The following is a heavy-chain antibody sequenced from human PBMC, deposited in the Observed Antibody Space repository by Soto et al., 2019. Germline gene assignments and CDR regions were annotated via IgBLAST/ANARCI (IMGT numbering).Heavy chain of an antibody. CDR2: IYTSGST. V-gene: IGHV4-4*07. CDR1: GGSISSYY. Sequence: SETLSLTCTVSGGSISSYYWSWIRQPAGKGLEWIGRIYTSGSTNYNPTLKSRVTMSVDTSKNQFSLKLSSVTAADTAVYYCASTTMVRGVMFWDYWGQGTLVTVSS. CDR3: ASTTMVRGVMFWDY. J-gene: IGHJ4*02. D-gene: IGHD3-10*01.